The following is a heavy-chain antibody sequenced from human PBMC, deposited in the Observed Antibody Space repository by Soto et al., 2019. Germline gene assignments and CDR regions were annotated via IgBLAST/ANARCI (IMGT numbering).Heavy chain of an antibody. D-gene: IGHD3-22*01. V-gene: IGHV4-61*01. CDR2: IYYSGST. J-gene: IGHJ5*02. Sequence: QVQLQESGPGLVKPSETLSLTCTVSGGSVSSGSYYWSWIRQPPGKGLEWIGYIYYSGSTNYNPSLQSRVTISVDTSKNQFSLKLSSVTAADTAVYYCARGVYYYDSSGTPSNWFDPWGQGTLVTVSS. CDR3: ARGVYYYDSSGTPSNWFDP. CDR1: GGSVSSGSYY.